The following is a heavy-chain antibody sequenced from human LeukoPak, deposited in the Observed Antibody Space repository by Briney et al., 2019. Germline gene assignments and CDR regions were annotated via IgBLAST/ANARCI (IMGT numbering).Heavy chain of an antibody. J-gene: IGHJ4*02. CDR2: IKQDGSDK. CDR1: GFTFSSCW. D-gene: IGHD3-22*01. CDR3: ARISGYCVDQ. Sequence: PGGSLRLSCAASGFTFSSCWMSWVRQAPGKGLEWVANIKQDGSDKYYVDSVKGRFTISRDNAKNSLYLQMNSLRAEDTAVYYCARISGYCVDQWGQGTLVTVSS. V-gene: IGHV3-7*01.